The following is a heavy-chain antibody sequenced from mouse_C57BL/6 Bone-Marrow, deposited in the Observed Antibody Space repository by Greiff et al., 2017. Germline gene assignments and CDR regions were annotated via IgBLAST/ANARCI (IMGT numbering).Heavy chain of an antibody. CDR2: IYPGDGDT. Sequence: QVQLKESGPELVKPGASVKISCKASGYAFSSSWMNWVKQRPGQGLEWIGRIYPGDGDTNYNGKFKGKATLTADKSSSTAYMQLSSLTSEDSAVYFCARDGVYYGYSPYAMDYWGQGTSVTVSS. CDR3: ARDGVYYGYSPYAMDY. J-gene: IGHJ4*01. D-gene: IGHD2-3*01. V-gene: IGHV1-82*01. CDR1: GYAFSSSW.